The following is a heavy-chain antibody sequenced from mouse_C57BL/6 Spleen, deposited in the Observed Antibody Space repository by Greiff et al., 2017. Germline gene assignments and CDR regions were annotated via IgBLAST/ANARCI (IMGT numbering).Heavy chain of an antibody. Sequence: EVHLVESGGGLVQPGGSLKLSCAASGFTFSDYYMYWVRQTPEKRLEWVAYISNGGGSTYYPDTVKGRFTISRDNAKNTLYLQMSRLKSEDTAMYYCARPLFYDYDGLPWFAYWGQGTLVTVSA. J-gene: IGHJ3*01. CDR3: ARPLFYDYDGLPWFAY. V-gene: IGHV5-12*01. CDR2: ISNGGGST. CDR1: GFTFSDYY. D-gene: IGHD2-4*01.